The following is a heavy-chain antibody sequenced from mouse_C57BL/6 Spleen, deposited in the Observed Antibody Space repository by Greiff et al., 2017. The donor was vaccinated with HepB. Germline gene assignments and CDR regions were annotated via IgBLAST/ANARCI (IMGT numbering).Heavy chain of an antibody. D-gene: IGHD2-5*01. CDR2: IYPGDGDT. V-gene: IGHV1-82*01. CDR1: GYALSSSW. J-gene: IGHJ3*01. CDR3: ARTMAYYSNSVAWFAY. Sequence: QVQLQQSGPELVKPGASVKISCKASGYALSSSWMNWVKQRPGKGLEWIGRIYPGDGDTNYNGKFKGKATLTADKSSSTANMQLSSLTSEDAPVYFCARTMAYYSNSVAWFAYWGQGTLVTVSA.